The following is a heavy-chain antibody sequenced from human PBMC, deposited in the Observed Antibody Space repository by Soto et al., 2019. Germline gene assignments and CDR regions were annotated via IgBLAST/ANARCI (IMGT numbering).Heavy chain of an antibody. Sequence: QVQLQESSPGLVKPSQTLSLTCTVSGGSISSGGYYWSWIRQQPGKGLEWIGYIYYSGSTYYNPSLKDRVTISVDTSKNQFSLKLGSVTAADTAVYYCARGLTGTTYDPYFDYWGQGTLVTVSS. D-gene: IGHD1-7*01. CDR3: ARGLTGTTYDPYFDY. CDR2: IYYSGST. J-gene: IGHJ4*02. CDR1: GGSISSGGYY. V-gene: IGHV4-31*03.